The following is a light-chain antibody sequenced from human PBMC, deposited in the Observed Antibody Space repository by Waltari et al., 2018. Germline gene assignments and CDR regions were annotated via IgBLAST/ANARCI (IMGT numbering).Light chain of an antibody. CDR2: GAS. J-gene: IGKJ4*01. CDR1: QSVGSN. V-gene: IGKV3-15*01. Sequence: EIVMTQSPGTLSVSPGERATLSCRASQSVGSNLACYQQRPGQAPRLRIYGASTRATGIPARFSGSGSRTEFTLTIISLQSEDFAVYYCQQYTNWPPALTFGGGTKVEIK. CDR3: QQYTNWPPALT.